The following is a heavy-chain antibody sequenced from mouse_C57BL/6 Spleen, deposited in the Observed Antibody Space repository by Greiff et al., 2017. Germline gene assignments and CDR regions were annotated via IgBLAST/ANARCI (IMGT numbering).Heavy chain of an antibody. J-gene: IGHJ3*01. V-gene: IGHV1-42*01. CDR2: INPSNGGT. CDR3: ARDYGAWFAY. D-gene: IGHD1-1*02. CDR1: GYSFTDYN. Sequence: EVQLQQSGPELVKPGASVKISCKASGYSFTDYNMHWVKQSHEKSLEWIGEINPSNGGTTYNQKFKAKATLTVDNSSSTAYMQLKSLTSEDSAVYYCARDYGAWFAYWGQGTLVTVS.